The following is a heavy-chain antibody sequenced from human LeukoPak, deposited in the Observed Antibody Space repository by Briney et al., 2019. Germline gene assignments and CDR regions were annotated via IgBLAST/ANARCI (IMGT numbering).Heavy chain of an antibody. CDR1: GDSVSSNSAA. D-gene: IGHD6-6*01. CDR2: TYYRYKWYN. CDR3: ARAHSSSSVYYYYYMDV. Sequence: SQTLSLTCAISGDSVSSNSAAGNWIRQSPSRGLEWLGRTYYRYKWYNDYAVSVKSRITINPDTSKNQFSLQLNSVTPEDTAVYYCARAHSSSSVYYYYYMDVWGKGTTVTVSS. J-gene: IGHJ6*03. V-gene: IGHV6-1*01.